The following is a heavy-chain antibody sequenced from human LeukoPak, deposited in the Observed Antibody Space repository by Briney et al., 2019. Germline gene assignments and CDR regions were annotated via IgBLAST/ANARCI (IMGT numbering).Heavy chain of an antibody. CDR1: GFPFSASW. J-gene: IGHJ4*02. V-gene: IGHV3-74*01. D-gene: IGHD6-19*01. Sequence: GGSLRLSCAASGFPFSASWMHWVRQAPGKGLVWVSRISSDGSTTTYAEFVKGRFTISRDNAKNTLYLQMDSLRAEDTAVYYCATWYIAVPGRDYWGQGTLVTVSS. CDR2: ISSDGSTT. CDR3: ATWYIAVPGRDY.